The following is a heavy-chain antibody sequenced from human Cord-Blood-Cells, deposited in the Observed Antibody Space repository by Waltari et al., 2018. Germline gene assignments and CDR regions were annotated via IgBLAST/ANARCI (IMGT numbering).Heavy chain of an antibody. CDR1: GFTFSSYW. CDR2: IKKDGREK. V-gene: IGHV3-7*01. CDR3: ARSGYSSS. D-gene: IGHD6-13*01. Sequence: EVQLVESGGGLVQPGGSLRLSCAASGFTFSSYWMSWVRQAPGKGMEWVANIKKDGREKYYVDSGKGRFTISRDTAKNSLYLQMNSLRAEDTAVYYCARSGYSSSWGQGTLVTVSS. J-gene: IGHJ4*02.